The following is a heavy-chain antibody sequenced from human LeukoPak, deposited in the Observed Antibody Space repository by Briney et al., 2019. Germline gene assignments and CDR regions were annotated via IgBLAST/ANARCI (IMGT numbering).Heavy chain of an antibody. D-gene: IGHD4-17*01. CDR1: KYSFSDYW. CDR2: IFPGDSDT. J-gene: IGHJ4*02. V-gene: IGHV5-51*01. CDR3: ARGYDHGDYVEYFDH. Sequence: GDSLKISCKGSKYSFSDYWIGWVRQMPGKGLEWMGIIFPGDSDTRYSPSFQGQVTISADKSIDTAYLQWSSLKASDTAMYFCARGYDHGDYVEYFDHWGQGTLVTVSS.